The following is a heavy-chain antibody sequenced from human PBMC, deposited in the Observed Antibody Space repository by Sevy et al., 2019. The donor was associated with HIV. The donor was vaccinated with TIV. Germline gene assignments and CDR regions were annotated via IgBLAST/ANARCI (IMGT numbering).Heavy chain of an antibody. CDR3: ARPYCSGDDCYSELDY. CDR1: GFNFRNYS. V-gene: IGHV3-48*02. D-gene: IGHD2-15*01. J-gene: IGHJ4*02. Sequence: GGSLRPSCAASGFNFRNYSMTWVRQAPGKGLDWVSYISSGSGTIHYADSVKDRFTISRDNAKNSLFLQMNSLRDEDTAIYYCARPYCSGDDCYSELDYWGQGILVTVSS. CDR2: ISSGSGTI.